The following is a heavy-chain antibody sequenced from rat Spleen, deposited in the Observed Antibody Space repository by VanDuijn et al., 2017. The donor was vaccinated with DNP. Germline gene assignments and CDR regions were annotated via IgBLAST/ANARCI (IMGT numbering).Heavy chain of an antibody. CDR1: GFTFSDYN. J-gene: IGHJ2*01. CDR3: AKPDF. Sequence: EVQLVESGGDLVQPGRSLKLSCAGSGFTFSDYNMVWVRQAPKKGLEWVATISYDGSGTYYRDSVKGRFTISRDNAKSALYLQMDSLRSDDTATYYCAKPDFWGQGVMVTVSS. CDR2: ISYDGSGT. V-gene: IGHV5-7*01.